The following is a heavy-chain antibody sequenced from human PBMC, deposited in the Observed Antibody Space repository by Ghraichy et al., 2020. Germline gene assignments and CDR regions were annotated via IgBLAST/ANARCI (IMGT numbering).Heavy chain of an antibody. J-gene: IGHJ3*02. Sequence: SETLSLTCSVSGGSIRDGDFYWNWVRQLPGKGLEWIGFIYYSGSTFYNPTLKSRVTISMDTSRNQFSLSLSSVTAADTAGYFCARVPRNLYAFDIWGQGALGTVSS. D-gene: IGHD1-14*01. CDR3: ARVPRNLYAFDI. CDR2: IYYSGST. V-gene: IGHV4-31*03. CDR1: GGSIRDGDFY.